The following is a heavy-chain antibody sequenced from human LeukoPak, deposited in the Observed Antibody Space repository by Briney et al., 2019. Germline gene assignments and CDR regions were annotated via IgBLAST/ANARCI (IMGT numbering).Heavy chain of an antibody. V-gene: IGHV3-15*01. CDR2: IKSKTDGGTT. Sequence: PGGSLRLSCAASGFTFSNAWMSWVRQAPGKGLEWVGRIKSKTDGGTTDYAAPVKGRFTISRDDSKNTLYLQMNSLKTEDTAVYYCTTDPKNGRFLEWLTYADPWGQGTLVTVSS. CDR3: TTDPKNGRFLEWLTYADP. CDR1: GFTFSNAW. D-gene: IGHD3-3*01. J-gene: IGHJ5*02.